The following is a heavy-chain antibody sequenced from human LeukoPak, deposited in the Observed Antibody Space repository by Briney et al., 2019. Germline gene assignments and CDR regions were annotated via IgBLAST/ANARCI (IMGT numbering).Heavy chain of an antibody. CDR2: INHSGST. V-gene: IGHV4-34*01. J-gene: IGHJ6*03. CDR1: GGSFSGYY. D-gene: IGHD3-10*01. CDR3: ARHQVLLWSGELVPKYYMDV. Sequence: SETLSLTCADYGGSFSGYYWSWIRQPPGKGLEWIGEINHSGSTNYNPSLKSRVTISVDTSKNQFSLKLSSVTAADTAVYYCARHQVLLWSGELVPKYYMDVWGKGTTVTISS.